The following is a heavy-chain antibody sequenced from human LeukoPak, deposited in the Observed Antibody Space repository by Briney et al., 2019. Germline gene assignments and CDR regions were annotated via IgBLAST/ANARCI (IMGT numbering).Heavy chain of an antibody. D-gene: IGHD6-13*01. CDR3: AKGGDSYSSSWYGDY. CDR2: ISWNSGSI. V-gene: IGHV3-9*03. CDR1: GFTFDGYA. J-gene: IGHJ4*02. Sequence: GGSLRLSCAASGFTFDGYAMHWVRQAPGKGLEWVSGISWNSGSIGYADSVKGRFTISRDNAKNSLYLQMNSLRAEDMALYYCAKGGDSYSSSWYGDYWGQGTLVTVSS.